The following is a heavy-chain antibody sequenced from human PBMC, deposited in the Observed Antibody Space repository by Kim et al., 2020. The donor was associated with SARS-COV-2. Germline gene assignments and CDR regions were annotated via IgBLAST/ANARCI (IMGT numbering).Heavy chain of an antibody. Sequence: VSVKVSCKVSGYTLTELSMHWVRQAPGKGLEWMGGFDPEDGETIYAQKFQGRVTMTEDTSTDTAYMELSSLRSEDTAVYYCATGPPYGSGNWFDPWGQGTLVTVSS. V-gene: IGHV1-24*01. CDR2: FDPEDGET. D-gene: IGHD3-10*01. CDR3: ATGPPYGSGNWFDP. CDR1: GYTLTELS. J-gene: IGHJ5*02.